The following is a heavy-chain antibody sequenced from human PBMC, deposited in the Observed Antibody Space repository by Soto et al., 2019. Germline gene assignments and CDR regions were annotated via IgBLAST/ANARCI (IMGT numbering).Heavy chain of an antibody. J-gene: IGHJ4*02. CDR3: ARGLRAYSSSSPLVH. V-gene: IGHV4-34*01. D-gene: IGHD6-6*01. CDR1: GGFFNGFY. CDR2: INHSGST. Sequence: PSETLSLTCAVHGGFFNGFYWSWIRQPPGKGLEWIGQINHSGSTSYNPSLKSRVTISVDTSKNQVSLKLSSVTAADTAVYYCARGLRAYSSSSPLVHWGQGTLVTVSS.